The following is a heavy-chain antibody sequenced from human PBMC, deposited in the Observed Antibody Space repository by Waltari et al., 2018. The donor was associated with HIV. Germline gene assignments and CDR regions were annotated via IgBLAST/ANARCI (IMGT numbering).Heavy chain of an antibody. J-gene: IGHJ4*02. CDR3: ARDPLGFCSGGSCHWDY. D-gene: IGHD2-15*01. V-gene: IGHV3-21*01. CDR2: ISENGDYI. CDR1: GFTFNNLT. Sequence: EVQLVQSGGGLVKPGGSLTLSCAAPGFTFNNLTMTWFRQAPGKGLEWVSSISENGDYIYYADSMRGRFTISRDDVGKSLFLHMYSLRVDDSAVYYCARDPLGFCSGGSCHWDYWGQGSLVTVSS.